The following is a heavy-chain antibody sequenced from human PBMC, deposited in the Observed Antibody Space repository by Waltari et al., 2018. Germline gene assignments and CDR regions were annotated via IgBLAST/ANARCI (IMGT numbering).Heavy chain of an antibody. CDR3: VRHARTTSGGKHFDH. V-gene: IGHV4-39*01. Sequence: QLQLQESGPGLVKASETLSLTCTVSGDSISSSSYYWGWVRQPPGKGLEWIGNMYYSGRTYYNPSLKGRVTISGDTSKSQFSLKLSSVTAADTSMYYCVRHARTTSGGKHFDHWGQGMLVTVSP. D-gene: IGHD2-15*01. CDR2: MYYSGRT. CDR1: GDSISSSSYY. J-gene: IGHJ4*02.